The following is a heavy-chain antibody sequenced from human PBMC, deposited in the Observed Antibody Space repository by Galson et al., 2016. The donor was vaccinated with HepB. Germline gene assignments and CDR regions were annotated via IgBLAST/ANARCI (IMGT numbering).Heavy chain of an antibody. CDR1: GLTFSSHG. CDR3: ATHSEGATTIDF. J-gene: IGHJ4*02. V-gene: IGHV3-30*03. D-gene: IGHD1-26*01. CDR2: ISYDGSNK. Sequence: SLRLSCAASGLTFSSHGMHWVRQAPGKGLEWVAVISYDGSNKRCTDSVKGRFTISRENSKNTLYLQMNILKPEDTAVYYCATHSEGATTIDFWGQGTLVSVSS.